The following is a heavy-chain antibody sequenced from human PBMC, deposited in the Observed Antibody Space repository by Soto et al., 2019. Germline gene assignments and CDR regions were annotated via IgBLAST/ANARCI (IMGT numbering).Heavy chain of an antibody. CDR2: IYYSGST. D-gene: IGHD3-3*01. CDR3: ARVANYDFWSGYYTSGDAFDI. J-gene: IGHJ3*02. V-gene: IGHV4-59*01. Sequence: QVQLQESGPGLVKPSETLSLTCTVSGGSISSYYRSWIRQPPGKGLEWIGYIYYSGSTNYNPSLKSRVTISVDTSKNQFSLKLSSVTAADTAVYYCARVANYDFWSGYYTSGDAFDIWGQGTMVTVSS. CDR1: GGSISSYY.